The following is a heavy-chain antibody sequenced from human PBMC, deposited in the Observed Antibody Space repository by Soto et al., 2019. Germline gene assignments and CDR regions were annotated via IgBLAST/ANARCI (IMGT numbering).Heavy chain of an antibody. Sequence: GASVKVSCKASGGTFSSYAISWVRQAPGQGLEWMGGIIPIFGTANYAQKFQGRVTITADKSTSTAYMELSSLRSEDTAVYYCARAMSGWYDFCGMDVWGQGTTVTVSS. V-gene: IGHV1-69*06. CDR3: ARAMSGWYDFCGMDV. CDR2: IIPIFGTA. CDR1: GGTFSSYA. D-gene: IGHD6-19*01. J-gene: IGHJ6*02.